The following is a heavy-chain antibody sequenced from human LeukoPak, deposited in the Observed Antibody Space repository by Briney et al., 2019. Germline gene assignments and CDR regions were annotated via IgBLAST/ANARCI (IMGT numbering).Heavy chain of an antibody. Sequence: GGSLRLSCAASGFTFSSYWMSWVRQAPGKGLEWVANIKQDGSEKYHVDSVKGRFTISRDNAKNSLYLQMNSLRAEDTAVYYCSSAGGDAFDIWGQGTMVTVSS. J-gene: IGHJ3*02. CDR3: SSAGGDAFDI. CDR1: GFTFSSYW. D-gene: IGHD1-1*01. CDR2: IKQDGSEK. V-gene: IGHV3-7*01.